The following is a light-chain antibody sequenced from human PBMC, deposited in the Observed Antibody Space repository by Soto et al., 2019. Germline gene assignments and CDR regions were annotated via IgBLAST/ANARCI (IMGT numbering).Light chain of an antibody. CDR1: QSVSSN. J-gene: IGKJ1*01. CDR2: GAS. Sequence: EIVVTQSPATLSVTPWERATLSCRASQSVSSNLAWYQQKPGQAPRLLIYGASTRATGIPARFSGSGSGTEFTLTISSLQSEDFAVYYCQQYNNWRGTFGQGTKVDIK. CDR3: QQYNNWRGT. V-gene: IGKV3-15*01.